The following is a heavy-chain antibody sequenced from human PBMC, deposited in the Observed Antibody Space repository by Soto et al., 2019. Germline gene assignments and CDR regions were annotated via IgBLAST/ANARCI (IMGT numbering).Heavy chain of an antibody. CDR1: GFSLSADGVG. J-gene: IGHJ3*01. V-gene: IGHV2-5*02. Sequence: QITLKESGPTLVKPTQTLTLTCTFSGFSLSADGVGVGWIRQPPGKALEWLALIYWDDDKRYRPSLKSRLTIPKDTSKNQVVLTMTNMDPVATATYYCAHAYGGTSWPNDAFDVWGQGTVVTVSS. D-gene: IGHD2-2*01. CDR3: AHAYGGTSWPNDAFDV. CDR2: IYWDDDK.